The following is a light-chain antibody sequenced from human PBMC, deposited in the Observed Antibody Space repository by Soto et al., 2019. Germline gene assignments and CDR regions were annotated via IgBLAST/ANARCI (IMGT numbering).Light chain of an antibody. CDR1: QNVNNNF. CDR2: GVS. Sequence: VLTQSPRTLSLSPGERATLSCRASQNVNNNFVAWYQQKPGQAPSLLIYGVSDRATGVPDRFSGSGSGTDFTLTISRLEPEDCAVYYCQQHGASITFGGGTRVENK. CDR3: QQHGASIT. J-gene: IGKJ4*01. V-gene: IGKV3-20*01.